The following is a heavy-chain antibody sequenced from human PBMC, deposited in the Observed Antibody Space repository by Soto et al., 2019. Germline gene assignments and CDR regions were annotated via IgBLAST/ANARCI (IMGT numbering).Heavy chain of an antibody. CDR2: IYHSGST. CDR1: GGSISSGGYS. CDR3: ARNWYLRQNGNNWFDP. D-gene: IGHD2-15*01. Sequence: SETLSLTCAVSGGSISSGGYSWSWIRQPPGKGLEWIGYIYHSGSTYYNPSLKSRVTISVDTSKNQFSLKLSSVTAADTAVYYCARNWYLRQNGNNWFDPWGQGTLVTVSS. V-gene: IGHV4-30-2*01. J-gene: IGHJ5*02.